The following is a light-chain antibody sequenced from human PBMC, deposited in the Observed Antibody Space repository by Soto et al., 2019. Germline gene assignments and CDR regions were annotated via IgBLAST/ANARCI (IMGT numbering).Light chain of an antibody. V-gene: IGLV1-44*01. J-gene: IGLJ1*01. CDR2: GNN. CDR1: SSNIESNT. CDR3: AAWDDSLNGYV. Sequence: QSVLTQSPSPSGPPRPRVTISFSGSSSNIESNTVNWYQQLPGTAPKPLIYGNNQRPSGVPDRFSGSKSGTSASLAISGLQSEDEADYYCAAWDDSLNGYVFGTGTKLTVL.